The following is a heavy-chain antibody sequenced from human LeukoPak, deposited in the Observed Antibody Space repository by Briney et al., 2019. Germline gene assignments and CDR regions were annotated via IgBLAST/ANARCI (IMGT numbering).Heavy chain of an antibody. Sequence: GGSLRLSCAASGFTFSSYAMSWVRQAPGKGLEWVSAISGSGGSTYYADSVKGRFTISRDNSKNTLYLQMNSLRAEDTAVYYCAKLKAVAGTGSIDYWGQGTLVTVSS. CDR2: ISGSGGST. D-gene: IGHD6-19*01. CDR1: GFTFSSYA. CDR3: AKLKAVAGTGSIDY. J-gene: IGHJ4*02. V-gene: IGHV3-23*01.